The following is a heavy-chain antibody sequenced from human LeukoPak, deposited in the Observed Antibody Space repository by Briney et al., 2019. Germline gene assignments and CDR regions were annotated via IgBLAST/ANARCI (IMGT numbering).Heavy chain of an antibody. D-gene: IGHD4-17*01. Sequence: KPSETLSLTCAVSGVSFDDYYWAWVRQTPRRGLEWIGEINHTGYTNDSPSPKSRVTLSIDTARKQFSLKLRPVTVADAGLYYCTRMTTGHDYWGKGTLVTVSS. J-gene: IGHJ4*02. CDR1: GVSFDDYY. CDR3: TRMTTGHDY. CDR2: INHTGYT. V-gene: IGHV4-34*01.